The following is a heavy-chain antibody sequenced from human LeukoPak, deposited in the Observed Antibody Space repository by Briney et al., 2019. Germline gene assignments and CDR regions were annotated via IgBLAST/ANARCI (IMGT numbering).Heavy chain of an antibody. Sequence: GGGLRVSCAAPGVTFTSDWMSSGREGPGEGGGRVANIKQDGSEKYYVESVKGRFTISRDNAKNSLYLQMNSLRAEDTAVYYCARDRILRFLEWEAGMDVWGQGTTVTVSS. J-gene: IGHJ6*02. D-gene: IGHD3-3*01. V-gene: IGHV3-7*01. CDR1: GVTFTSDW. CDR3: ARDRILRFLEWEAGMDV. CDR2: IKQDGSEK.